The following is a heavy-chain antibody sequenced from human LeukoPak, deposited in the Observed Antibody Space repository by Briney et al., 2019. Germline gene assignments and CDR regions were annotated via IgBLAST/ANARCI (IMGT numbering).Heavy chain of an antibody. CDR1: GYTFTSYD. CDR2: MNPNSGNT. CDR3: AAAFSYCDVDYGGNYSLDY. V-gene: IGHV1-8*01. Sequence: GASVKVSCKASGYTFTSYDINWVRQAPGQGLEWMGWMNPNSGNTGYAQKFQGRVTMTTNTSTSTAYMELSSLRSEDTAVYFCAAAFSYCDVDYGGNYSLDYWGQGTLVTASS. J-gene: IGHJ4*02. D-gene: IGHD4/OR15-4a*01.